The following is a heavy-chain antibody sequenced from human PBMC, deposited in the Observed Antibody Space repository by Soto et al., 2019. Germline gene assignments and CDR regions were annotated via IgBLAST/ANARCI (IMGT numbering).Heavy chain of an antibody. Sequence: GGSLRLSCTASGFTFGDYAMSWFRQAPGKGLEWVGFIRSKAYGGTTEYAASVKGRFTISRDDSKSIAYLQMNSLKTEDTAVYYCTRVPLFGVVIIGGMDVWGQGTTVTVSS. V-gene: IGHV3-49*03. CDR1: GFTFGDYA. CDR3: TRVPLFGVVIIGGMDV. CDR2: IRSKAYGGTT. D-gene: IGHD3-3*01. J-gene: IGHJ6*02.